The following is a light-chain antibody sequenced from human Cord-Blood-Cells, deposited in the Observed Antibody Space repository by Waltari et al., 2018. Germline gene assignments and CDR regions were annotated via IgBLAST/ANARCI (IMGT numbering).Light chain of an antibody. CDR2: AAS. CDR3: QQSYSTPFT. Sequence: DIRMTQSPSSLSASVGDRVPITCRASQSISSYLNWYQQKPGKAPKLLIYAASSLQSGVPSRFSGSGSGTDFTLTISSLQPEDFATYYCQQSYSTPFTFGRGTKVEIK. V-gene: IGKV1-39*01. CDR1: QSISSY. J-gene: IGKJ4*01.